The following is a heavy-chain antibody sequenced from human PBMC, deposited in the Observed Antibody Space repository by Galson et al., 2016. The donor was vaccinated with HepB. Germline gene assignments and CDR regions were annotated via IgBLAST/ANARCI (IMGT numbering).Heavy chain of an antibody. CDR1: GFTFSSYA. J-gene: IGHJ4*02. V-gene: IGHV3-23*01. Sequence: SLRLSCAASGFTFSSYAMSWVRQAPGKGLEWVSAISGSGGSTYYADSVKGRFTISRDNSKNTLYLHMNSLRAEDTAVYYCAKLSRPPRIPVAVTRTPDFDYWGQGTLVTVSS. CDR2: ISGSGGST. CDR3: AKLSRPPRIPVAVTRTPDFDY. D-gene: IGHD6-13*01.